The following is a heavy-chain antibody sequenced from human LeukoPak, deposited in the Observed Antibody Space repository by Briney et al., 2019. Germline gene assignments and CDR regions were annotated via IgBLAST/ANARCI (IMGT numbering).Heavy chain of an antibody. D-gene: IGHD6-13*01. Sequence: GGSLRLSCAAPGFTFSSYAMSWVRQAPGKGLEWVSAISGSGGSTYYADSVKGRFTISRDNSKNTLYLQMNSLRAEDTAVYYCAAQLSGSWPFDYWGQGTLVTVSS. CDR2: ISGSGGST. CDR3: AAQLSGSWPFDY. CDR1: GFTFSSYA. V-gene: IGHV3-23*01. J-gene: IGHJ4*02.